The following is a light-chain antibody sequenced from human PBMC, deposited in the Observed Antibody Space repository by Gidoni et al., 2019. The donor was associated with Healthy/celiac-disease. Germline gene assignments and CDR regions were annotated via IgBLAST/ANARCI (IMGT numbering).Light chain of an antibody. CDR1: QSVRSSY. J-gene: IGKJ3*01. Sequence: EIVLTQSPGTLSLSPGERATLSCRASQSVRSSYLAWYQQKPGQPPRLLFYDASSRATGIPDRFSGSGSGTDFTLTISRLEPEDFAVYYCQQYGSSPFTFGPGTKVDIK. CDR3: QQYGSSPFT. CDR2: DAS. V-gene: IGKV3-20*01.